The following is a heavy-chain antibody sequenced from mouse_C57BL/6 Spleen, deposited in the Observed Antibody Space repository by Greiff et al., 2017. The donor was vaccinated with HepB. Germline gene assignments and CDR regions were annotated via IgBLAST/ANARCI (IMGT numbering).Heavy chain of an antibody. J-gene: IGHJ2*01. CDR2: IHPNSGST. Sequence: QVQLKQPGAELVKPGASVKLSCKASGYTFTSYWMHWVKQRPGQGLEWIGMIHPNSGSTNYNEKFKSKATLTVDKSSSTAYMQLSSLTSEDSAVYYCARYFTTVVATGFDYWGQGTTLTVSS. D-gene: IGHD1-1*01. CDR3: ARYFTTVVATGFDY. CDR1: GYTFTSYW. V-gene: IGHV1-64*01.